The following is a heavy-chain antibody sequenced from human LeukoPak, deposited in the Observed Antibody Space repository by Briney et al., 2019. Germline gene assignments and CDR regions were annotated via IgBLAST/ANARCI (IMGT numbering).Heavy chain of an antibody. CDR2: ISGSGGST. J-gene: IGHJ5*02. V-gene: IGHV3-23*01. CDR3: AKDLLRAYDFWSGYSS. D-gene: IGHD3-3*01. CDR1: GFTFSSYA. Sequence: GGSLRLSCAASGFTFSSYAMSWVRQAPGKGLEWVSAISGSGGSTYYADSVKGRFTNSRDNSKNTLYLQMNSLRAEDTAVYYCAKDLLRAYDFWSGYSSWGQGTLVTVSS.